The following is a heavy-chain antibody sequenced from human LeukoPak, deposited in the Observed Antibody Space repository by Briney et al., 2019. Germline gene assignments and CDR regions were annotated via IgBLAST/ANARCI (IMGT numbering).Heavy chain of an antibody. Sequence: SQTLSLTCAISGDSVSSNDAAWVWIRHSPSRGLEGLGSTYYRSKWYHDYAVSVKSRISFNPDTSKNQFFLQLNSVTPEDTAVYYCARDVNGAFTRSWFDPWGQGTRVTVS. CDR3: ARDVNGAFTRSWFDP. D-gene: IGHD4-17*01. J-gene: IGHJ5*02. V-gene: IGHV6-1*01. CDR1: GDSVSSNDAA. CDR2: TYYRSKWYH.